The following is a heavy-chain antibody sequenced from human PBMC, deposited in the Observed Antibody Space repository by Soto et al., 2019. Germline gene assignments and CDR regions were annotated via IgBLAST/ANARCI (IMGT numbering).Heavy chain of an antibody. D-gene: IGHD3-16*01. CDR2: IFSNDEK. J-gene: IGHJ4*02. CDR1: GFSLSTARLG. V-gene: IGHV2-26*01. Sequence: QVTLKESGPVLVKPTETLTLTFTVSGFSLSTARLGVSWLRPPPGPALEWLAHIFSNDEKSYSTSLKSRLTSAKDTAKSQGVLTMTNMDPVDTATHYGARIGAGIMFVYFAYWGQGTLVTVSS. CDR3: ARIGAGIMFVYFAY.